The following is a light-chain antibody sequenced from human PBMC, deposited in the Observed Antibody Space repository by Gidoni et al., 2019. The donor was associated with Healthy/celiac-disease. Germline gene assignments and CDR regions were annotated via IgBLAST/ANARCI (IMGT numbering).Light chain of an antibody. CDR2: DAS. J-gene: IGKJ2*04. V-gene: IGKV1-13*02. CDR1: QGISSA. Sequence: AIQLTQSPSSLSASVGDRVTITCRASQGISSALVWYQQKPGKAPKLMIYDASNLESGVPSRFSGSGSGTDFTLTSTSLQPEDFATYYCQQFNSYPRSFGQGTKLEIK. CDR3: QQFNSYPRS.